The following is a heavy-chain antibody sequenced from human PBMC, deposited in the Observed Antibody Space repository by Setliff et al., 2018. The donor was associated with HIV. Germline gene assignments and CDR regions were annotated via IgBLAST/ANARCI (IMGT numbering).Heavy chain of an antibody. D-gene: IGHD3-3*01. Sequence: SETLSLTCDVSGGSFSGYYWSWIRQPPGKGLEWIGEINHSGSANYNPSLKSRVTISLDTSKNQFSLKLSSVTAADTAVYYCARGIGIFGVVYYYYYMDVWGKGTTVTVSS. J-gene: IGHJ6*03. CDR3: ARGIGIFGVVYYYYYMDV. V-gene: IGHV4-34*01. CDR2: INHSGSA. CDR1: GGSFSGYY.